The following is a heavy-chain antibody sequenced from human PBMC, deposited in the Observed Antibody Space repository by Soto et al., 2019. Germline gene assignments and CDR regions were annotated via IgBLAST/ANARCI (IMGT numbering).Heavy chain of an antibody. CDR2: IYYSGST. V-gene: IGHV4-59*01. CDR1: GGSISNFY. J-gene: IGHJ3*02. D-gene: IGHD3-10*01. CDR3: ARVWGGAFDI. Sequence: SETLSLTCTVSGGSISNFYWSWIRQPPGKGLEWIGYIYYSGSTNYNPSLKSRVTISADTSKNQFSLKLSSVTAADTAVYYCARVWGGAFDIWGQGTMVTVSS.